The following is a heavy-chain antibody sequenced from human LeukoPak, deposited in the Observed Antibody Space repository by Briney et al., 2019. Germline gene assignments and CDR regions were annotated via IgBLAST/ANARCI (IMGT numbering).Heavy chain of an antibody. CDR2: ISNSGGNT. J-gene: IGHJ3*02. CDR1: GFTFSNHF. D-gene: IGHD3-10*01. V-gene: IGHV3-23*01. CDR3: AKVGSLVRGVFGAFDI. Sequence: PGGSLRLSCAASGFTFSNHFMSWVRQAPGKGLEWVSGISNSGGNTDYADSVQGRFTIFRDTSKNMLYLQMSSLRAEDTAIYYCAKVGSLVRGVFGAFDIWGPGTMVTVSS.